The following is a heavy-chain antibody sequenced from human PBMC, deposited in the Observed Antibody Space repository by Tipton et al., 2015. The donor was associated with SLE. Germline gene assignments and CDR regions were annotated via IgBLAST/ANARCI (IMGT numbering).Heavy chain of an antibody. D-gene: IGHD2-15*01. Sequence: TLSLTCAVYGGSFSGYYWSWIRQPPGKGLEWIGEINHSGSTNYNPSLKSRVTISVDTSKNQFSLKLSSVTAADTAVYYCARELCNGGSCYSDWFDPWGQGTLVTVSS. CDR1: GGSFSGYY. V-gene: IGHV4-34*01. CDR2: INHSGST. CDR3: ARELCNGGSCYSDWFDP. J-gene: IGHJ5*02.